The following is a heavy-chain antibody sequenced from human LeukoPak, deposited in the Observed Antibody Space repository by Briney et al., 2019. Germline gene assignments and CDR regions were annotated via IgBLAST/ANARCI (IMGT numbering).Heavy chain of an antibody. J-gene: IGHJ5*02. D-gene: IGHD2-2*02. CDR2: IYHTGST. CDR3: AREIRGYCSSSSCYTWFDP. V-gene: IGHV4-4*02. CDR1: GVSISTSNW. Sequence: PSGTLSLTCAVSGVSISTSNWWSWVRQPPGKGLEWIGEIYHTGSTNYNPSLKSRVTMSVDKSRNQFSLKLSSVTAADTAVYYCAREIRGYCSSSSCYTWFDPWGQGTLVTVSS.